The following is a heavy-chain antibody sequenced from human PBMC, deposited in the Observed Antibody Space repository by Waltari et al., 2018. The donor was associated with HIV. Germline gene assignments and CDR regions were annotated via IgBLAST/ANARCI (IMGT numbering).Heavy chain of an antibody. V-gene: IGHV1-8*01. J-gene: IGHJ4*02. Sequence: QVSLVQSGAEVKKPGASVKVSCKASGYTFTRYDINWVRQATGQGLEWMGLINLNSGNRGYAQKFQGRVTLTKDSTITTAFMELSDLRSDDTAIYYCVRVAGSIDYWGQGTLVTVSS. CDR1: GYTFTRYD. CDR2: INLNSGNR. CDR3: VRVAGSIDY.